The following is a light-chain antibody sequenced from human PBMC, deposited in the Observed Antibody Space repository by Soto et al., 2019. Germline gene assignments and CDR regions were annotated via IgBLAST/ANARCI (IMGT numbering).Light chain of an antibody. Sequence: QSALTQPASVSGSPGQSITISCTGTSSDVGGYNYLSWYQQHPGKAPKVMIYEVSNRPSGVSNRFSGSKSGNTASLTISGLQAEDEADYFCSSYTPSGTPVFGGGTKLTAL. CDR1: SSDVGGYNY. CDR2: EVS. V-gene: IGLV2-14*01. CDR3: SSYTPSGTPV. J-gene: IGLJ3*02.